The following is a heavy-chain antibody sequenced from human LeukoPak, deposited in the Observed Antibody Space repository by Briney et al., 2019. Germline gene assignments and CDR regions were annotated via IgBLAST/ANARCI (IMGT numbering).Heavy chain of an antibody. J-gene: IGHJ5*02. D-gene: IGHD3-10*01. CDR1: GGSISSSSYY. V-gene: IGHV4-39*01. CDR2: IYYSGST. Sequence: PSETLSLTCTVSGGSISSSSYYWVWIRQPPGKGLEWIGSIYYSGSTYYNPSLKSRVTISVDTSKNQFSLKLTSVTAADTAVYYCARRAGALLWFGELSIWFDPWGQGTLVTVSS. CDR3: ARRAGALLWFGELSIWFDP.